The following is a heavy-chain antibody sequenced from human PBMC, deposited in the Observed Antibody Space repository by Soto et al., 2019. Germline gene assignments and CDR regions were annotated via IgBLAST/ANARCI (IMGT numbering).Heavy chain of an antibody. CDR2: IHYSGSA. CDR1: GSSIIGYY. J-gene: IGHJ5*02. D-gene: IGHD6-19*01. V-gene: IGHV4-59*12. Sequence: NPSETLSLTCTFSGSSIIGYYWTWIRQSPERGLEWIGYIHYSGSANYNPSLNSRLTMSVGRSKSQFSMKLASVTAADTAVYYCARGVGGSGLNWFDPWGQGTLVTVSS. CDR3: ARGVGGSGLNWFDP.